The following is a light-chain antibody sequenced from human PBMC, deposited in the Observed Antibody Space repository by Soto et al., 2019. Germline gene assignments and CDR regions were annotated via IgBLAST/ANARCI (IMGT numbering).Light chain of an antibody. V-gene: IGKV1-5*01. CDR1: QNISPC. CDR2: DAS. CDR3: QQYESYSWT. J-gene: IGKJ1*01. Sequence: DIQMTQSPSTLSASVGDRVTTACRASQNISPCLAWYQQKPVRATTLLIYDASSLHSGVPSRFSGSGSGTEFTLTISSLQPDDSATYYCQQYESYSWTFGQGTKVDIK.